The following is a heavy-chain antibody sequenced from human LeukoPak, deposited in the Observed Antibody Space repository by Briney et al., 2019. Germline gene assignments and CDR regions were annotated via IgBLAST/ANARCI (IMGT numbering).Heavy chain of an antibody. J-gene: IGHJ4*02. Sequence: PGGSLRLSCAASGFTFSSYAMSWVRQAPGKGLEWVSGLSGIGGNTIYADSVKGRFTISRDNSKNTLYLQMNSLRAEDTAVYYCAKDRIVRSVDTAMYSRYYFDYWGQGTLVTVSS. CDR1: GFTFSSYA. D-gene: IGHD5-18*01. CDR2: LSGIGGNT. CDR3: AKDRIVRSVDTAMYSRYYFDY. V-gene: IGHV3-23*01.